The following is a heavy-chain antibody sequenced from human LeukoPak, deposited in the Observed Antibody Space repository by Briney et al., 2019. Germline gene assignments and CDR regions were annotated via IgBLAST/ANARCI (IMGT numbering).Heavy chain of an antibody. V-gene: IGHV3-11*06. CDR1: GFTLSDYS. J-gene: IGHJ4*02. Sequence: GGSLRLSCAPSGFTLSDYSMSWIRQARGKGLEGVSYICNSSSSSYKKYADSVQGRFTISRDNAKNSLYIKMNSLKAEDTAVYSCARDITRHSDYWGQGTLVTVSS. CDR3: ARDITRHSDY. CDR2: ICNSSSSSYK. D-gene: IGHD1-14*01.